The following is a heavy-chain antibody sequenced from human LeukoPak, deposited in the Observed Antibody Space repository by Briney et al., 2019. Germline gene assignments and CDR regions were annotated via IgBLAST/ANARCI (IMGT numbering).Heavy chain of an antibody. CDR2: IGIRGDT. CDR3: ARGGIQVSGIDEFDY. CDR1: GFIFDHFG. Sequence: GGSLRLSCATSGFIFDHFGMNWVRQVPGKGLEWVSAIGIRGDTHYSGSVKGRFTISRENAESSLYLQMNSLRAEDTAVYYCARGGIQVSGIDEFDYWGQGTLVTVSS. J-gene: IGHJ4*02. D-gene: IGHD6-19*01. V-gene: IGHV3-13*01.